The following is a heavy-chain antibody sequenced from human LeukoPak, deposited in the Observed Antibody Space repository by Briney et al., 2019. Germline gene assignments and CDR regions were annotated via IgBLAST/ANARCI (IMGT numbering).Heavy chain of an antibody. Sequence: SETLSLTCAVYGGSITGYYWGWIRQPPGKGLEWIGSIYYSGSTYYNPSLKSRVTISVDTSKNQFSLKLSSVTAADTAVYYCVRHHYQMDAFDIWGQGTMVTVSS. V-gene: IGHV4-39*01. CDR2: IYYSGST. D-gene: IGHD2-2*01. CDR1: GGSITGYY. J-gene: IGHJ3*02. CDR3: VRHHYQMDAFDI.